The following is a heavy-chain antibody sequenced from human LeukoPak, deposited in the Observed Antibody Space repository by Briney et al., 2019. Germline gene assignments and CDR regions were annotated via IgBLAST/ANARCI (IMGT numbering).Heavy chain of an antibody. CDR3: AKIAYGDYHKLSYSYFDY. Sequence: GSLRLSCAASGFTFSGSAMHWVRQASGKGLEWVGRIRTKVNSYATAYAASVTGRFTISRDDSKNTAYLEMNSLRAEDTAVYYCAKIAYGDYHKLSYSYFDYWGQGTLVTVSS. CDR1: GFTFSGSA. CDR2: IRTKVNSYAT. D-gene: IGHD4-17*01. J-gene: IGHJ4*02. V-gene: IGHV3-73*01.